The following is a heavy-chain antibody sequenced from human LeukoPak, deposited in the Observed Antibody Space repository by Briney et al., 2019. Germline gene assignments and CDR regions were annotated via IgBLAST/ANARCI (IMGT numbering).Heavy chain of an antibody. V-gene: IGHV3-53*01. CDR2: IYSDGRT. Sequence: GGSLRLSCAAPGFIVSSIYMSWARQAPGEGLEWLSIIYSDGRTYYAGSVKGRFTISRDNSKNTLYLQMNSLRAEDTAVYYCATVRVGVPSTYYDFWSGYPTRDYSWYRLKYWGQGTLVTVSS. CDR1: GFIVSSIY. D-gene: IGHD3-3*01. CDR3: ATVRVGVPSTYYDFWSGYPTRDYSWYRLKY. J-gene: IGHJ4*02.